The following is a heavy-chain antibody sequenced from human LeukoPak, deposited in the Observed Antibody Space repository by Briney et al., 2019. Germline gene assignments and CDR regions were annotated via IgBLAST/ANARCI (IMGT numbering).Heavy chain of an antibody. CDR2: INHSGST. D-gene: IGHD3-3*01. Sequence: SETLSLTCAVYGGSFSGYYWSWIRQPPGKGLEWIGEINHSGSTNYNPSLKSRVTTSVDTSKNQFSLKLSSVTAADTAVYYCARSLLRFLDFWGYWGQGTLVTVSS. J-gene: IGHJ4*02. V-gene: IGHV4-34*01. CDR1: GGSFSGYY. CDR3: ARSLLRFLDFWGY.